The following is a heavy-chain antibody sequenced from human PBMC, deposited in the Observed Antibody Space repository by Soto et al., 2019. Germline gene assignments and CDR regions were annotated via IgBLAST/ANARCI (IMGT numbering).Heavy chain of an antibody. Sequence: QVQLVESGGGVVQPGRSLRLSCAASGFTFSSYGMHWVRQAPGKGLEWVAVIWYDGSNKYYADSVKGRFTISRDNSKNTLYLQMNSLRAEVTAVYYCAREAAAEEPNWFDPWGQGTLVTVSS. CDR1: GFTFSSYG. J-gene: IGHJ5*02. D-gene: IGHD6-13*01. CDR3: AREAAAEEPNWFDP. CDR2: IWYDGSNK. V-gene: IGHV3-33*01.